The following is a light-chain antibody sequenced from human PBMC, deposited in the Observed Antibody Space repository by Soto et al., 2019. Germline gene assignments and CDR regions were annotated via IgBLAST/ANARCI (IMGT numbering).Light chain of an antibody. V-gene: IGKV1-5*01. CDR1: QNIFTY. Sequence: DIPMTQSPSTLSASVGDRVTISCRASQNIFTYLAWYQQKPGKAPKLLIFDASTLQSGVPPRFSGSGSGTEFTLTIISLQPDDFATYYCQHYTLYSASFGPGTKV. J-gene: IGKJ1*01. CDR3: QHYTLYSAS. CDR2: DAS.